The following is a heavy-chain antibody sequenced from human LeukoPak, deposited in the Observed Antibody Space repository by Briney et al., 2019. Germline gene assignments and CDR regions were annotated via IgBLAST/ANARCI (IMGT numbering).Heavy chain of an antibody. CDR3: ARQRAAVANPYFDY. V-gene: IGHV4-39*01. Sequence: SETLSLTCTVSGGSISSSSYYWGWIRQPPGKGLEWIGSIYYSGSTYYNPSLKSRVTTSVDTSKNQFSLKLSSVTAADTAVYYCARQRAAVANPYFDYWGQGTLVTVSS. CDR2: IYYSGST. CDR1: GGSISSSSYY. D-gene: IGHD6-19*01. J-gene: IGHJ4*02.